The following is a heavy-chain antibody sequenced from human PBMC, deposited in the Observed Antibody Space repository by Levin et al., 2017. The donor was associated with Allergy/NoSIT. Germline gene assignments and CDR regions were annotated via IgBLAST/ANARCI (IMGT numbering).Heavy chain of an antibody. CDR3: AKDWGGVGGSGSSGFDY. V-gene: IGHV3-30*18. J-gene: IGHJ4*02. CDR1: GFTFSSYG. D-gene: IGHD3-10*01. CDR2: ISYDGSNK. Sequence: GGSLRLSCAASGFTFSSYGMHWVRQAPGKGLEWVAVISYDGSNKYYADSVKGRFTISRDNSKNTLYLQMNSLRAEDTAVYYCAKDWGGVGGSGSSGFDYWGQGTLVTVSS.